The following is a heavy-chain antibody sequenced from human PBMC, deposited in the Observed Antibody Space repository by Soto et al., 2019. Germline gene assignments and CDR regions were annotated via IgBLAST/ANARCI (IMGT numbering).Heavy chain of an antibody. V-gene: IGHV3-21*01. CDR2: ISSSSSYI. J-gene: IGHJ6*02. D-gene: IGHD1-1*01. CDR3: ARAPRETSGRGMDV. CDR1: GFTFSSYS. Sequence: EVQLVESGGGLVKPGGSLRLSCAASGFTFSSYSMNWVRQAPGKGLEWVSSISSSSSYIYYADSVKGRFTISRDNAKNSLYLQMNSLRAEDTAVYYCARAPRETSGRGMDVWGQGTTVTVSS.